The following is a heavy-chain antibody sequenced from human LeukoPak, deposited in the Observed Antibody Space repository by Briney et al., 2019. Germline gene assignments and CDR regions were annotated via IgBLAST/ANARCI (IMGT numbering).Heavy chain of an antibody. D-gene: IGHD1-14*01. Sequence: GGSLRLSCAASGFTFSSYGMHWVRRAPGKGLEWVAVIWYDGSNKYYVDSVKGRFTISRDNSKSTLYLQMNSLRAEDTAVYYCARLRNDAFDIWGQGTVVTVS. CDR3: ARLRNDAFDI. J-gene: IGHJ3*02. CDR1: GFTFSSYG. CDR2: IWYDGSNK. V-gene: IGHV3-33*01.